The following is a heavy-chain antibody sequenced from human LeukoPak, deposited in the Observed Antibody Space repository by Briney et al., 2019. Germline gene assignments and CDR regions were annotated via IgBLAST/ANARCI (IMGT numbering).Heavy chain of an antibody. V-gene: IGHV1-69*05. CDR1: GGTFSSYA. D-gene: IGHD4-17*01. CDR2: IIPMFGTA. J-gene: IGHJ1*01. CDR3: ARGVYGDYLEYFQH. Sequence: SVKVSCKASGGTFSSYAISWVRQAPGQGLEWMGGIIPMFGTANYAQKFQGRVTITTDESTSTAYMELSSLRSEDTAVYYCARGVYGDYLEYFQHWGQGTLVTVSS.